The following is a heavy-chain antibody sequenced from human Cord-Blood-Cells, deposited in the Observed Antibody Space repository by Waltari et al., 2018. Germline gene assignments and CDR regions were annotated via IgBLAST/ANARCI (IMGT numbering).Heavy chain of an antibody. CDR3: ARVAVAGQPGAFDI. Sequence: EVQLVESGGGLVQPGGSLRLSGAASGFPVRSHYMRWVRQAPGKGLEWVSVIYSGGSTYYADSVKGRFTISRHNSKNTLYLQMNSLRAEDTAVYYCARVAVAGQPGAFDIWGQGTMVTVSS. J-gene: IGHJ3*02. V-gene: IGHV3-53*04. D-gene: IGHD6-19*01. CDR2: IYSGGST. CDR1: GFPVRSHY.